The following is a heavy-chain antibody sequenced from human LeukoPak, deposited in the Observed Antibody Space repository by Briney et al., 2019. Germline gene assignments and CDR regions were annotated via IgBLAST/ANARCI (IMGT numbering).Heavy chain of an antibody. CDR3: ARGMFAEKWELPPGSFDY. Sequence: PGGSLRLSCAASGFTVSSNYMSWVRQAPGKGLEWVSVIYSGGSTYYADSVKGRFTISRDNSKNTLYLQMNSLRAEDTAVYYCARGMFAEKWELPPGSFDYWGQGTLVTVSS. CDR2: IYSGGST. J-gene: IGHJ4*02. CDR1: GFTVSSNY. V-gene: IGHV3-53*01. D-gene: IGHD1-26*01.